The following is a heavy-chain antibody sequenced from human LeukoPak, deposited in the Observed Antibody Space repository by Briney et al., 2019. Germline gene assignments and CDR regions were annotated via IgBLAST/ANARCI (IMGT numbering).Heavy chain of an antibody. CDR3: AREPVVPYYYDSSGSYYFDY. V-gene: IGHV3-11*01. Sequence: GGSLRLSCAASGFTFSGYYMSWIRQAPGKGLEGVSYISSSGRSIYYAESVKGRFTISRDNAKSSLYLQMNSLRAEDTAVYYCAREPVVPYYYDSSGSYYFDYWGQGTLVTVSS. J-gene: IGHJ4*02. CDR1: GFTFSGYY. D-gene: IGHD3-22*01. CDR2: ISSSGRSI.